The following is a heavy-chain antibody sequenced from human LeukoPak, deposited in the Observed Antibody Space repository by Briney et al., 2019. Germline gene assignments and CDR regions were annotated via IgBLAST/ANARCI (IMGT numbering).Heavy chain of an antibody. CDR3: ARDISLYCSGGSCFDAFDI. D-gene: IGHD2-15*01. CDR2: INPNSGGT. J-gene: IGHJ3*02. CDR1: GYTFTGYY. Sequence: ASVKVSCKASGYTFTGYYMHWVRQAPGQGLEWMGWINPNSGGTNYAQKFQGRVTMTRDTSISTAYMELSRLRSDDTAVYYCARDISLYCSGGSCFDAFDIWGQGTMVTVSS. V-gene: IGHV1-2*02.